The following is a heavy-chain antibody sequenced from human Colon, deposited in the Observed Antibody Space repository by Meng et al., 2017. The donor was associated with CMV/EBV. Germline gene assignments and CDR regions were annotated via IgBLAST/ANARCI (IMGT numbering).Heavy chain of an antibody. CDR2: IRFDGSQQ. CDR1: GSIFSHYS. D-gene: IGHD3-3*02. J-gene: IGHJ4*02. V-gene: IGHV3-30*02. CDR3: ATDHLWGMPN. Sequence: VQLVGVGGGVGQPGGSRRLSCVTSGSIFSHYSMRWVRQSPGKGLEWVAHIRFDGSQQFYVQSVKGRFTVSRHDPKNTLYLQMNDLRPEDTGVYYCATDHLWGMPNWGRGTLVTVSS.